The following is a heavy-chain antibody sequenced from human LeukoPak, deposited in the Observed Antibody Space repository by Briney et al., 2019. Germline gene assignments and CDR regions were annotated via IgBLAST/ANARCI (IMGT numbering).Heavy chain of an antibody. CDR2: VSGSAGST. D-gene: IGHD6-13*01. V-gene: IGHV3-23*01. J-gene: IGHJ5*02. CDR3: AKLGIAAAYRWFDP. CDR1: GFTFSSDA. Sequence: PGGSLRLSCAASGFTFSSDAMSWVRQAPGKGLEWVSAVSGSAGSTYYADSVKGRFTISRDNSKNTLYLQMNSLKVDDTAVYYCAKLGIAAAYRWFDPWGQGTLVTVSS.